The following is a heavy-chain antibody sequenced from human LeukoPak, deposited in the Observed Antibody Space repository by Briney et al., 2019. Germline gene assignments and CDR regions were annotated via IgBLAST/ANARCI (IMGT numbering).Heavy chain of an antibody. CDR2: ISGSGSGT. CDR3: VREDTPATANY. J-gene: IGHJ4*02. CDR1: GFTFSSYA. V-gene: IGHV3-23*01. Sequence: GGSLRLSCAASGFTFSSYAMSWVRQAPGKGLEWVSGISGSGSGTYYADSVKGRFTISRDNSKDTLFLQMHSLRPGDTAVYYCVREDTPATANYWGQGTLVTISS. D-gene: IGHD2-21*02.